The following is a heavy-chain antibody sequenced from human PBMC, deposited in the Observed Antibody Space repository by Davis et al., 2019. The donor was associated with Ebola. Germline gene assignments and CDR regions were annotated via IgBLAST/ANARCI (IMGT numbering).Heavy chain of an antibody. J-gene: IGHJ4*02. Sequence: ASVKVSCKASGYTFTSYGISWVRQAPGQGLEWMGWINPHNGNTNYAQNVQGRVTMTSDTATATAEMEVGSLRSDDTAVYYCARAQFPTTSDHWGQGTLVTVSS. CDR1: GYTFTSYG. V-gene: IGHV1-18*01. CDR3: ARAQFPTTSDH. D-gene: IGHD1-1*01. CDR2: INPHNGNT.